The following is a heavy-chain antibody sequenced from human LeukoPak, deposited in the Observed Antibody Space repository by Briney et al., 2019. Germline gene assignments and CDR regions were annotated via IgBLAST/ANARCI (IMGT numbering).Heavy chain of an antibody. CDR1: GGSISSYY. CDR2: IYYSGST. D-gene: IGHD6-19*01. CDR3: ASISSSGWYGGGDYFDY. V-gene: IGHV4-59*01. J-gene: IGHJ4*02. Sequence: NPSETLSLTCTVSGGSISSYYWSWIRQPPGKGLEWIGYIYYSGSTNYNPSLKSRVTISVDTSKNQFSLKLSSVTAADTAVYYCASISSSGWYGGGDYFDYWGQGTLVTVSS.